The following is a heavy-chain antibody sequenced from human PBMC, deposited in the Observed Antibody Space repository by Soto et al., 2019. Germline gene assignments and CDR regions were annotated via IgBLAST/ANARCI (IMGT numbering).Heavy chain of an antibody. J-gene: IGHJ6*02. CDR2: ISGYNGDT. CDR3: AKHGQIPYYYYGMDV. Sequence: QGQLVQSGPEVKKPGASVKVSCKASGYTFTRYGISWVRQAPGQGLEWMGWISGYNGDTNYAQKVQGRVTMTIDTSMSTAYMELRSLTSDATAIYYCAKHGQIPYYYYGMDVWGQGSTITVSS. V-gene: IGHV1-18*01. CDR1: GYTFTRYG. D-gene: IGHD2-21*01.